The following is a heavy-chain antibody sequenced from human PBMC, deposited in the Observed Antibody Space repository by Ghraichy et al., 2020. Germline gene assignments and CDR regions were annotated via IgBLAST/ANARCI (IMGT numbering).Heavy chain of an antibody. V-gene: IGHV4-59*01. CDR3: ARDRGPFYDYGDFWYFDL. D-gene: IGHD4-17*01. CDR2: IYYSGST. Sequence: ETLSLTCTVSGGSISSYYWSCIRQPPGKGLEWIGYIYYSGSTNYNPSLKSRVTISVDTSKNQFSLKLSSVTAADTAVYYCARDRGPFYDYGDFWYFDLWGRGTLVTVSS. CDR1: GGSISSYY. J-gene: IGHJ2*01.